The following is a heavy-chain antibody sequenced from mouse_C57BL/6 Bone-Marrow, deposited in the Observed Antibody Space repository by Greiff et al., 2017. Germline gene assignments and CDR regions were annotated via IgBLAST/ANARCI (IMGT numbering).Heavy chain of an antibody. CDR1: GYTFTDYN. D-gene: IGHD1-1*01. J-gene: IGHJ3*01. Sequence: VQLKQSGPELVKPGASVKMSCKASGYTFTDYNMHWVKQSHGTSLEWIGYINPNNGGTSYNQKFKGKATLTVNKSSSTAYMELRSLTSEDSAVYYCARDYYGSSGFAYWGQGTLVTVSA. V-gene: IGHV1-22*01. CDR2: INPNNGGT. CDR3: ARDYYGSSGFAY.